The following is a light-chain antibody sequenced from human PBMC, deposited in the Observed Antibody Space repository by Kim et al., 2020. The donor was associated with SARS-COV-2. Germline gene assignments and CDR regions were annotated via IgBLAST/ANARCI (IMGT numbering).Light chain of an antibody. CDR2: GAS. J-gene: IGKJ2*01. Sequence: SSGVPAPLSSRASPSVISSYLAWYQQQPGQAPRLLSYGASSRATGIPDRFSGSGSGTDFSLTISRLEPEDSAVYYCQHYGSSRYTFGQGTKLEI. V-gene: IGKV3-20*01. CDR3: QHYGSSRYT. CDR1: PSVISSY.